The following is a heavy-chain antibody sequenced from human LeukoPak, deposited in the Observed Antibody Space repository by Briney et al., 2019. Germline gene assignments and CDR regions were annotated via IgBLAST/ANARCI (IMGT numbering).Heavy chain of an antibody. CDR1: GGSFSGYY. J-gene: IGHJ4*02. D-gene: IGHD1-1*01. CDR3: ARYVGDHPNSYYFDY. Sequence: SETLSLTCAVYGGSFSGYYWSWIRQPPGKGLEWIGEINHSGSTNYNPSLKSRVTISVDTSKNQFSLKLSSVTAADTAVYYCARYVGDHPNSYYFDYWGQGTLVTVSS. V-gene: IGHV4-34*01. CDR2: INHSGST.